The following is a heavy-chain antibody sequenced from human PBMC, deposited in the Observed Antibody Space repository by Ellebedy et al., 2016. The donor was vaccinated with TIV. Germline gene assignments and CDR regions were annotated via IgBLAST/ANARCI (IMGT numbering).Heavy chain of an antibody. V-gene: IGHV3-23*01. CDR3: AKDHSPVRYSSSWYLEANWFDP. Sequence: PGGSLRLSCAASGFTFSSYAMSWVRQAPGKGLEWVSAISGSGGSTYYADSVKGRFTISRDNSKNTLYLQMNSLRAEDTAVYYCAKDHSPVRYSSSWYLEANWFDPWGQGTLVTVSS. D-gene: IGHD6-13*01. CDR1: GFTFSSYA. CDR2: ISGSGGST. J-gene: IGHJ5*02.